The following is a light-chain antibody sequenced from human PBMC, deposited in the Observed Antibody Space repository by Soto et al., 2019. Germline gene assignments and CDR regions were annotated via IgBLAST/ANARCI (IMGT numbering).Light chain of an antibody. J-gene: IGLJ2*01. CDR2: GNT. V-gene: IGLV1-40*01. CDR1: ISNIGAGYG. Sequence: QSALTQPPSVSGAPGQRVTLSCTGSISNIGAGYGVHWYQQLPGRAPKLLVYGNTKRHSGVPDRFSGSKSGTSASLAITGLQADDEADYYCQSYDSSLSGVVFGGGTKVTVL. CDR3: QSYDSSLSGVV.